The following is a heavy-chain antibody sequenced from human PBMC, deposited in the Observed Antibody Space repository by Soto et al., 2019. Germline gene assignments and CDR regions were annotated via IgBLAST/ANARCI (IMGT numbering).Heavy chain of an antibody. CDR3: AREPAYCGGDCYSGGTLDY. V-gene: IGHV1-69*01. CDR1: GGTFSSYA. Sequence: QVQLVQSGAEVKKPGSSVKVSCKASGGTFSSYAISWVRQAPGQGLEWMGGIIPIFGTANYAQKIQGRVTITADESTSTAYMELSSLRSEDTAVYYCAREPAYCGGDCYSGGTLDYWGQGTLVTVSS. J-gene: IGHJ4*02. D-gene: IGHD2-21*02. CDR2: IIPIFGTA.